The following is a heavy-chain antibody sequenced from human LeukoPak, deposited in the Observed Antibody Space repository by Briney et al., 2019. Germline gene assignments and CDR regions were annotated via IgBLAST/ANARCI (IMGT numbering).Heavy chain of an antibody. J-gene: IGHJ3*02. D-gene: IGHD2-2*02. CDR3: ARQGGGYCSSTRCYSALDI. Sequence: PSETLCLTCTVSGGSISSYYWSWIRQPPGKGLEWIGYIYYSGSTNYNPSLKSRVTISVDTSKNQFSLKLNSVTAADTAVYYCARQGGGYCSSTRCYSALDIWGQGTMVTVSS. CDR2: IYYSGST. CDR1: GGSISSYY. V-gene: IGHV4-59*08.